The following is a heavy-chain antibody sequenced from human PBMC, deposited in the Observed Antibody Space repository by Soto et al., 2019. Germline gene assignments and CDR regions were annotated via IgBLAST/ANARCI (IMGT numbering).Heavy chain of an antibody. CDR1: GFSFTGHG. CDR2: IWHDGSNK. J-gene: IGHJ6*03. CDR3: ARVRMDYFYYMDV. V-gene: IGHV3-33*01. Sequence: QVQLVESGGGVVQPGRSLRLSCAASGFSFTGHGMHWVRQAPGKGLEWLAMIWHDGSNKNYAQSVQGRFTISRDNSKSTLYIQMNSLRDDDTAVYHCARVRMDYFYYMDVWGKGTAVTVSS. D-gene: IGHD2-8*01.